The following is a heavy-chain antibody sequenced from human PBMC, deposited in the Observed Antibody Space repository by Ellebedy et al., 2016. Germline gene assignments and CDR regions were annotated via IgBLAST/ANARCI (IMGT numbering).Heavy chain of an antibody. CDR1: GGTFRSFA. J-gene: IGHJ4*02. Sequence: ASVKVSCKATGGTFRSFAITWVRQAPGQGLEWVGGIIPLFRKPDYAQKFQGRVTITADESTSTAYLELRSLNSDDTAIYYCARGSDGLNQYYLDYWGQGTLVTVSS. D-gene: IGHD5-24*01. CDR2: IIPLFRKP. V-gene: IGHV1-69*13. CDR3: ARGSDGLNQYYLDY.